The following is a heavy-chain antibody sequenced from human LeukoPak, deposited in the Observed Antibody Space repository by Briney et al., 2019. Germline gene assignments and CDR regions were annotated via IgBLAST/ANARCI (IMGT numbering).Heavy chain of an antibody. V-gene: IGHV3-48*01. D-gene: IGHD4-23*01. CDR1: GFTFSSYA. CDR3: ARDLGKIGGNSSPFDY. Sequence: GGSLRLSCATSGFTFSSYAMNWVRQAPGKGLEWVSYISSGSRTIYYADSVKGRFTISRDNAKNSLYLQMNSLRAEDTAVYYCARDLGKIGGNSSPFDYWGQGTLVTVSS. CDR2: ISSGSRTI. J-gene: IGHJ4*02.